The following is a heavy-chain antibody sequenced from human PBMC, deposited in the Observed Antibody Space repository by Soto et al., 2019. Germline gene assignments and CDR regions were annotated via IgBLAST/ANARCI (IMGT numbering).Heavy chain of an antibody. CDR2: IYYSGST. CDR1: GGSISSGSHY. D-gene: IGHD6-13*01. V-gene: IGHV4-39*01. J-gene: IGHJ5*02. CDR3: ARHQSHSSSYVDP. Sequence: SETLSLTCTVSGGSISSGSHYWGWIRQPPGKGLEWIGFIYYSGSTYYNPSLKSRVTISVDTPKNQCSLKLSSVTAADTAVYYCARHQSHSSSYVDPWGQGTLVTVS.